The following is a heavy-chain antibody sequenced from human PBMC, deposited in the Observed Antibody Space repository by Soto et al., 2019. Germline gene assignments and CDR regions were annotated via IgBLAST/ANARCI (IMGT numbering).Heavy chain of an antibody. D-gene: IGHD2-15*01. V-gene: IGHV4-31*03. CDR2: INYRGST. Sequence: QVQLQESGPGLVRPSQTLSLICTVSGGSINSGDSYWNWIRQHPEKGLEWIGYINYRGSTFYNPSLKSRIIISVYTSKNQFSLKLSSVTAADTAVYYCARDAPGVAPYWGQGTLVTVSS. CDR1: GGSINSGDSY. J-gene: IGHJ4*02. CDR3: ARDAPGVAPY.